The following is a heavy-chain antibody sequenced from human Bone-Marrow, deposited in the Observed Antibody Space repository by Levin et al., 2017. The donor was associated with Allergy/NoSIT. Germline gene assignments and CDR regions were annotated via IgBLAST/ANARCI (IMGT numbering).Heavy chain of an antibody. Sequence: GGSLRLSCAASGFTFSAHGIHWVRQAPGKGLERVSSISRSSKHINYADSVKGRFTVSRDDAKNSVYLQMDSLRAEDTAIYYCARDDEIAGEDYWGQGTLVTVSS. CDR3: ARDDEIAGEDY. D-gene: IGHD6-13*01. J-gene: IGHJ4*02. CDR2: ISRSSKHI. CDR1: GFTFSAHG. V-gene: IGHV3-21*06.